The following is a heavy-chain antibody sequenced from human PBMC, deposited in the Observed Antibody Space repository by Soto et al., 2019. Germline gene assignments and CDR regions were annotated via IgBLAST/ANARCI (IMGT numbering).Heavy chain of an antibody. J-gene: IGHJ5*02. Sequence: GGSLRLSCAASGFTFSDYYMSWIRQAPGKGLEWVSYISSSGSTIYYEESVKGRFTITRDNAKNSLYLQMNSLRAEDTAVYYCARDLGQWLLNWFDPWGQGTLVTVSS. D-gene: IGHD6-19*01. CDR3: ARDLGQWLLNWFDP. CDR1: GFTFSDYY. CDR2: ISSSGSTI. V-gene: IGHV3-11*01.